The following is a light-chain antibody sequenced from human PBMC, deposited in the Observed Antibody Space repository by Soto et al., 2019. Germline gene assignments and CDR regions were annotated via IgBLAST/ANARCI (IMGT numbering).Light chain of an antibody. CDR3: QQTYSFPHT. CDR1: ARIGSW. Sequence: DVQMTQTPSSVSASVGDRVTITCRASARIGSWLAWYQQKPGKAPKLLIYGASNLQDEVPSRFSGSGSETDFALTISSLQPEDFATYYCQQTYSFPHTFGQGTKVEIK. CDR2: GAS. J-gene: IGKJ2*01. V-gene: IGKV1-12*01.